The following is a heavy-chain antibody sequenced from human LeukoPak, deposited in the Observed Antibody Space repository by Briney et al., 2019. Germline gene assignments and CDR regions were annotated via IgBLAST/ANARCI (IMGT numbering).Heavy chain of an antibody. CDR3: ARTHYYDSSGYQGAGTYYNGMDV. D-gene: IGHD3-22*01. CDR1: GGTFSSYG. CDR2: IIPIFGTA. J-gene: IGHJ6*02. Sequence: GASVKVSCKASGGTFSSYGISWVRQAPGQGLEWMGRIIPIFGTANYAQNFQGRATFTADKFTSTAYMEVSSLRSEDTAIYYCARTHYYDSSGYQGAGTYYNGMDVWGQGTTVTVSS. V-gene: IGHV1-69*06.